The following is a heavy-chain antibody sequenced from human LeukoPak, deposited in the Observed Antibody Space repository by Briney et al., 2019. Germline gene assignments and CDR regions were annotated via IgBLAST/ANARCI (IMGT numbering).Heavy chain of an antibody. D-gene: IGHD5-18*01. V-gene: IGHV3-9*01. J-gene: IGHJ4*02. CDR3: AKPPVYSYGYWYYFDY. Sequence: QTGGSLRLSCAASGFTFDDYAMHWVRQAPGKGLEWVSGISWNSGSIGYADSVKGRFTISRDNSKNTLYLQMNSLRAEDTAVYYCAKPPVYSYGYWYYFDYWGQGTLVTVSS. CDR2: ISWNSGSI. CDR1: GFTFDDYA.